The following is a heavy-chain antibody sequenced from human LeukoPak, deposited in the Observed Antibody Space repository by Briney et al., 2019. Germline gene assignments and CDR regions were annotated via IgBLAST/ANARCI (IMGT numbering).Heavy chain of an antibody. CDR1: GFNFYSYA. D-gene: IGHD5-18*01. CDR2: ISGSGGTT. Sequence: GGYLRLSCAASGFNFYSYAMTWVRQAPGKGLEWVSSISGSGGTTYYAGPVKGRFTISRDDSKNTVYLHMKNLRTEDAATYYCAKGALRGYSAPGVFDIWGRGTIVTVS. V-gene: IGHV3-23*01. J-gene: IGHJ3*02. CDR3: AKGALRGYSAPGVFDI.